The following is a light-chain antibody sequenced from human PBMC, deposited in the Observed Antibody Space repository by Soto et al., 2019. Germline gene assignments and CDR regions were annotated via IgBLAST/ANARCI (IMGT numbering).Light chain of an antibody. Sequence: SYELTQPPSVSVSPGQTASITCSGDKLGDKYACWYQQKPGQSPVLVIYQNNKRPSGIPERFSGSNSGNTATLTISGTQAMYEADYYCQAWGSSIVVFGGGTKLTVL. J-gene: IGLJ2*01. CDR3: QAWGSSIVV. CDR1: KLGDKY. V-gene: IGLV3-1*01. CDR2: QNN.